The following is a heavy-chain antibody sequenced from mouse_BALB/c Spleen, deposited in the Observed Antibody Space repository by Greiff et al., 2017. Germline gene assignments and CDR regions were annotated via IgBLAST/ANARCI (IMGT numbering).Heavy chain of an antibody. CDR1: GYTFTSYW. CDR2: INPSNGRT. V-gene: IGHV1S81*02. CDR3: ARMGGNYLDY. Sequence: VKPGASVKLSCKASGYTFTSYWMHWVKQRPGQGLEWIGEINPSNGRTNYNEKFKSKATLTVDKSSSTAYMQLSSLTSEDSAVYYCARMGGNYLDYWGQGTTLTVSS. J-gene: IGHJ2*01. D-gene: IGHD2-14*01.